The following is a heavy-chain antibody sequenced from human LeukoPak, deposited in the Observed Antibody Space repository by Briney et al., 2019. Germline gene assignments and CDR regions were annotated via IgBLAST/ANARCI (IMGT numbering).Heavy chain of an antibody. CDR1: GFSLSTSGVG. CDR3: ATYNSGWYFDY. D-gene: IGHD6-19*01. J-gene: IGHJ4*02. V-gene: IGHV2-5*01. CDR2: IYWNDDK. Sequence: GSGPTLVKPTQTLTLTCTFSGFSLSTSGVGVGWIRQPPRKALGWLALIYWNDDKTYRPSLKSRLTITKDTSKNQVVLTMTNMDPVDTATYYCATYNSGWYFDYWGQGTLVTVSS.